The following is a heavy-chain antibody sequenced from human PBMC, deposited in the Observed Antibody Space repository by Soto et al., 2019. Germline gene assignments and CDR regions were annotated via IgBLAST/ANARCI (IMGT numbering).Heavy chain of an antibody. Sequence: GGSLRLSCAASGFTFSSYWMHWVRQAPGKGLVWVSRINSDGSSTSYADSVKGRFTISRDNAKNKLYLQMNSLRAEDTAVYYCAREYGYSSGWYNYNWFDPWGQGTLVTVSS. CDR3: AREYGYSSGWYNYNWFDP. V-gene: IGHV3-74*01. CDR1: GFTFSSYW. D-gene: IGHD6-19*01. J-gene: IGHJ5*02. CDR2: INSDGSST.